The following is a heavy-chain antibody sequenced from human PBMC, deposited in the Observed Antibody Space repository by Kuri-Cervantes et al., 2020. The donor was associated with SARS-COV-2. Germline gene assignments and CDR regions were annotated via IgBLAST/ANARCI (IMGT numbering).Heavy chain of an antibody. Sequence: GESLKISCSASGFTFSSYAMHWVRQAPGKGLEYVSAISSNGGSTYYADSVKGGFTISRDNSKNTLYLQMSSLRAEDTAVYYCVKSSYGGSSSWPDYWGQGTLVTVSS. CDR3: VKSSYGGSSSWPDY. D-gene: IGHD6-13*01. CDR1: GFTFSSYA. CDR2: ISSNGGST. V-gene: IGHV3-64D*06. J-gene: IGHJ4*02.